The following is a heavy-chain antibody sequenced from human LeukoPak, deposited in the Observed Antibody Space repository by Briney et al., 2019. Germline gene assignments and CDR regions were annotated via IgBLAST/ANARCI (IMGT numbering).Heavy chain of an antibody. Sequence: PSETLSLTCAVSGYSINSGYYWGWIRQPPGKGLEFIGSIYHSGTTYYNPSLKSRVTISVDTSNNQFSLKLSSVTAADTAVYYCARGGYSSGWYLFFGLWGRGTLVTVPS. CDR2: IYHSGTT. CDR3: ARGGYSSGWYLFFGL. D-gene: IGHD6-19*01. CDR1: GYSINSGYY. J-gene: IGHJ2*01. V-gene: IGHV4-38-2*01.